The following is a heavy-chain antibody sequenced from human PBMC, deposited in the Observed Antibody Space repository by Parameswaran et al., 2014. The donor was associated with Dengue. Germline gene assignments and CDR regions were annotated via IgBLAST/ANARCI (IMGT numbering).Heavy chain of an antibody. CDR3: ARVQGCFDY. V-gene: IGHV3-21*01. D-gene: IGHD1-1*01. J-gene: IGHJ4*02. Sequence: WIRQPPGKGLEWVSSISSSSSYIYYADSVKGRFTISRDNAKNSLYLQMNSLRAEDTAVYYCARVQGCFDYWGQGTLVTVS. CDR2: ISSSSSYI.